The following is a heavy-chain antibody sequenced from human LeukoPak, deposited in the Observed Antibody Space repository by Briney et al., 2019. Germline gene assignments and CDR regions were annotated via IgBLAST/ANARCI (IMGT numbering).Heavy chain of an antibody. CDR1: GGSISSYY. V-gene: IGHV4-4*07. CDR3: ARQLATSSGWWGNYFDY. J-gene: IGHJ4*02. D-gene: IGHD6-19*01. Sequence: SETLSLTCTVSGGSISSYYWSWIRQPAGKGLEWIGRIYTSGSTNYNPSLKSRVTMSVDTSKNQFSLKLSSVTAADTAVYYCARQLATSSGWWGNYFDYWGQGTLVTVSS. CDR2: IYTSGST.